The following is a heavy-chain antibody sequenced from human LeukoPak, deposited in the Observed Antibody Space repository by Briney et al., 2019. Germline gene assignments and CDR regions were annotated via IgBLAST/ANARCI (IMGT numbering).Heavy chain of an antibody. CDR1: GGSISSSSDY. V-gene: IGHV4-39*01. CDR2: IYYSGST. Sequence: SETLSLTCTVSGGSISSSSDYWGWIRQPAGKGLEWIGSIYYSGSTSYNPSLKSRVTISVDTSENQFSLRLSSVTAADTAVYYCARLQYGDFYFDYWGQGTLVTVSS. CDR3: ARLQYGDFYFDY. D-gene: IGHD4-17*01. J-gene: IGHJ4*02.